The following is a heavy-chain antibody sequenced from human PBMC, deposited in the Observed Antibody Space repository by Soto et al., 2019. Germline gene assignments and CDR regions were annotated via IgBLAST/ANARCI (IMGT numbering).Heavy chain of an antibody. CDR2: IFFSGST. V-gene: IGHV4-31*03. J-gene: IGHJ6*03. Sequence: QVQLQESGPGLVNPSQTLSLTCTVSGGSISSGSYYWTWVRQHPGKGLQWIGYIFFSGSTYYNPSLKSRVIMSVDTSKNQFSLKLRSVTAPDPAVYYCARAYWGGASLYLGHYYYTDVWGFGTTVTVTS. D-gene: IGHD2-21*01. CDR3: ARAYWGGASLYLGHYYYTDV. CDR1: GGSISSGSYY.